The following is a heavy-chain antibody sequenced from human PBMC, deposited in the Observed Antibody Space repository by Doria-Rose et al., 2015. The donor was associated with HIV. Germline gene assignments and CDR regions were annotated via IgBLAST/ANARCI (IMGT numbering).Heavy chain of an antibody. CDR1: GVSLSSPGMG. Sequence: QITLKESGPVLVKPTETLTLTCTVSGVSLSSPGMGVSWIRQPPGKALEWLANIFPDDERYHKTSLKSRLTISRGTSKSQVVLTMTDMDPVDTATYYCARIKSSRWYHKYYFDFWGQGTLVIVSA. CDR3: ARIKSSRWYHKYYFDF. D-gene: IGHD6-13*01. V-gene: IGHV2-26*01. J-gene: IGHJ4*02. CDR2: IFPDDER.